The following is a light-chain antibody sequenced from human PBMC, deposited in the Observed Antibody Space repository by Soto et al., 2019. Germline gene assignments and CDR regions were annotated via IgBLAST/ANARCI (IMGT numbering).Light chain of an antibody. CDR1: QSVSSY. CDR3: QQRSNWPPALT. CDR2: DAS. Sequence: EIVLTQSPATLSLSPGERATLSCSASQSVSSYLAWYQQKPGQAPRLLIYDASNRATGIPARFSGSGSGTDFTLTISSLEPEDFAVYYCQQRSNWPPALTCGGGTKVDIK. J-gene: IGKJ4*01. V-gene: IGKV3-11*01.